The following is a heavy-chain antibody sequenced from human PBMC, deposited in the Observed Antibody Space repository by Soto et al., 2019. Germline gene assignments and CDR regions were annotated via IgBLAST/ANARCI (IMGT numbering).Heavy chain of an antibody. CDR3: AKGRGGAGSLTPRVDF. D-gene: IGHD3-10*01. CDR2: ISGGGDTT. CDR1: GFTFNNYA. J-gene: IGHJ4*02. V-gene: IGHV3-23*01. Sequence: EVQLLESGGGLVQPGGSLRLSCAASGFTFNNYAMTWVRQAPGKGLEWVSAISGGGDTTSYAVSVKGRFTVSRDGSKNTLYLQMSSLRAEDTALYYCAKGRGGAGSLTPRVDFWGQGTLVTVSS.